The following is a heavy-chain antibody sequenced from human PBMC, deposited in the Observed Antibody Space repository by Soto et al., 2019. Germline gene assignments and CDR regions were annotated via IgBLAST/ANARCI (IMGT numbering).Heavy chain of an antibody. V-gene: IGHV4-34*01. CDR1: GDSLNGYY. CDR3: SRGLCSGGTCPQPRSYYNYYIDV. Sequence: QVHLPQLGAEPLSLSETLSLTCGVFGDSLNGYYWTWLRQTPGQGLDGIGEISHGGSTNYNPSLKSRVSIASDTSKNHFSLRLTSVTAADTAIYYCSRGLCSGGTCPQPRSYYNYYIDVWGEGTTVTVSS. CDR2: ISHGGST. J-gene: IGHJ6*03. D-gene: IGHD2-15*01.